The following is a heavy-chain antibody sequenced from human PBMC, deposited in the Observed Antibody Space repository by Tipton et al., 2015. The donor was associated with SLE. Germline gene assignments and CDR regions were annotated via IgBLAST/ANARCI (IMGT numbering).Heavy chain of an antibody. CDR3: ARLDYSGSLGAFDI. Sequence: SLRLSCAASGFTFSSYWMHWVRQAPGKGLVWVSRINSDGSSTSYADSVKGRFTISRDNAKNTLYLQMSSLRAEDTAVYYCARLDYSGSLGAFDIWGQGTMVTVSS. CDR1: GFTFSSYW. J-gene: IGHJ3*02. D-gene: IGHD1-26*01. V-gene: IGHV3-74*01. CDR2: INSDGSST.